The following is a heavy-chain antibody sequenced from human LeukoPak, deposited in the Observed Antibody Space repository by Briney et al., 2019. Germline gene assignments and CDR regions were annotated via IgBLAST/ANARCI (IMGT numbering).Heavy chain of an antibody. V-gene: IGHV1-2*02. Sequence: GASVKVSCKASGYTFTGYYMHWVRQAPGQGLEWMGWTNPNSGGTNYAQKFQGRVTMTRDTSISTAYMELSRLRSDDTAVYYCARGVALYYYDSSGYSLINYWGQGTLVTVSS. CDR3: ARGVALYYYDSSGYSLINY. CDR2: TNPNSGGT. D-gene: IGHD3-22*01. J-gene: IGHJ4*02. CDR1: GYTFTGYY.